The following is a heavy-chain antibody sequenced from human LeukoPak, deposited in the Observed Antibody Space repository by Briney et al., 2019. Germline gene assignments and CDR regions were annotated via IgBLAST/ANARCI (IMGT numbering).Heavy chain of an antibody. D-gene: IGHD5-18*01. CDR3: VSPRGFSYGYFDY. Sequence: SETLSLTCTVSGGSISSSSAYWGWIRQPPGKGLEWIGSIYYSKNTYYNPSLKSRVTISANTSKNQFSLTLGSVSATDTAVYYCVSPRGFSYGYFDYWGQGTLVTVSS. CDR1: GGSISSSSAY. J-gene: IGHJ4*02. V-gene: IGHV4-39*01. CDR2: IYYSKNT.